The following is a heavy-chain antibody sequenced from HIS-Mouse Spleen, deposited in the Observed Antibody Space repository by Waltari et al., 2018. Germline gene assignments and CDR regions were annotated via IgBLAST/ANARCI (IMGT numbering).Heavy chain of an antibody. CDR1: GFTFSSYW. J-gene: IGHJ3*02. D-gene: IGHD6-13*01. V-gene: IGHV3-74*01. CDR2: INRDGSST. Sequence: EVQLVESGGGLVQPGGSLRLSCAASGFTFSSYWMHWVRQAPGKGLGWVSRINRDGSSTSYADAVKGRFTISRDNAKNTLYLQMNSLRAEDTAVYYCARDPPTYSSSWYAFDIWGQGTMVTVSS. CDR3: ARDPPTYSSSWYAFDI.